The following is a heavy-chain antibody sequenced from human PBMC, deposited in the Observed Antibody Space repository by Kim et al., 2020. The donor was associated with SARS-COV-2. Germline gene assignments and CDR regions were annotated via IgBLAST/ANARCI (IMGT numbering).Heavy chain of an antibody. CDR2: IGTAGDT. Sequence: GGSLRLSCAASGFTFSSYDMHWVRQATGKGLEWVSAIGTAGDTYYPGSVKGRFTISRENAKNSLYLQMNSLRAGDTAVYYCAAAHSGSYIDYWGQGTLVTVSS. V-gene: IGHV3-13*01. D-gene: IGHD1-26*01. J-gene: IGHJ4*02. CDR1: GFTFSSYD. CDR3: AAAHSGSYIDY.